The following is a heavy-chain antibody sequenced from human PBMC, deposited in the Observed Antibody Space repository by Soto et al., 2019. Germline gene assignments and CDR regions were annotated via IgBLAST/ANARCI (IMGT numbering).Heavy chain of an antibody. CDR1: GFTFSTFA. Sequence: PGGSLRLACAASGFTFSTFALHWVGHAPGEGLEWVALISHDGRIEKYADSVKGRFTISRDNSKNTLYMQMDSLRLEDTGVYYCARDGLPDDFRSGGYWFDPWGQGTQVTVSS. D-gene: IGHD3-3*01. V-gene: IGHV3-30-3*01. J-gene: IGHJ5*02. CDR2: ISHDGRIE. CDR3: ARDGLPDDFRSGGYWFDP.